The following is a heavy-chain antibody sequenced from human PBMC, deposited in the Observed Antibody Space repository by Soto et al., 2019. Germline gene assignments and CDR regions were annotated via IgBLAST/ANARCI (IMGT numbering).Heavy chain of an antibody. D-gene: IGHD3-3*01. J-gene: IGHJ6*03. CDR3: ARVNDFWSGYYLTYYYYYMDV. V-gene: IGHV4-59*01. CDR2: IYYSGST. CDR1: GGSISSYY. Sequence: SETLSLTCTVSGGSISSYYWSWIRQPPGKGLEWIGYIYYSGSTNYNPSLKSRVTISVDTSKNQFSLKLSSVTAADTAVYYCARVNDFWSGYYLTYYYYYMDVWGKGTTVTVSS.